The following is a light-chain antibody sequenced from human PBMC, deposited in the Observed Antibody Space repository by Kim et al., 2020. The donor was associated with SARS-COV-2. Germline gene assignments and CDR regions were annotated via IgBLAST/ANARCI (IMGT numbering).Light chain of an antibody. CDR3: AAWDDSLNGGV. CDR2: SNN. CDR1: SSNIGSKT. Sequence: GQRVTISCSGSSSNIGSKTVNWYRQLPGTAPKLLIYSNNQRPSGVPDRFSGSKSGTSASLDISGLQSEDEADYYCAAWDDSLNGGVFGGGTQLTVL. V-gene: IGLV1-44*01. J-gene: IGLJ3*02.